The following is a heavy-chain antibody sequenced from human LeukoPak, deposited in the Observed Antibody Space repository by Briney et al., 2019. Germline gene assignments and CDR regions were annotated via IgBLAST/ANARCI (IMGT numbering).Heavy chain of an antibody. D-gene: IGHD6-19*01. CDR3: AKDYGPLSRGWFDY. V-gene: IGHV3-23*01. Sequence: GGSLRLSCAASGFTFSSYAMSWVRQAPGKGLEWVSAISGSGGSTYYADSVKGGFTIARENAKNTLYLKMNSLRAEDTAVYYCAKDYGPLSRGWFDYWGQGTLVTVPS. CDR1: GFTFSSYA. J-gene: IGHJ4*02. CDR2: ISGSGGST.